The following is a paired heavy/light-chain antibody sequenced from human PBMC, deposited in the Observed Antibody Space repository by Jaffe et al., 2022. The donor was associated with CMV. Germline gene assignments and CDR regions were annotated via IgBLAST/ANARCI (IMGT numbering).Heavy chain of an antibody. J-gene: IGHJ4*02. CDR2: ISGSSAYT. V-gene: IGHV3-11*06. D-gene: IGHD3-10*01. CDR1: GFTFSDYY. Sequence: QVHLVESGGGLVKPGGSLRLSCAASGFTFSDYYMTWFRQPPGRGLEWISYISGSSAYTDYADSVKGRFTISRDNAKDSLYLQMNSLRAEDTAVYYCAPYYFASGTFQSIDYRGQGTLVAVSS. CDR3: APYYFASGTFQSIDY.
Light chain of an antibody. V-gene: IGLV1-44*01. Sequence: QSVLTQPPSASGTPGQTIIISCSGSSSNIQTNTVNWYQHFPGAAPRLLIYSNDQRSSGVPDRFSGSRSDTSASLTINGLQSEDEADYYCATWDDSLNTRGVFGGGTKLTVL. CDR1: SSNIQTNT. CDR2: SND. CDR3: ATWDDSLNTRGV. J-gene: IGLJ3*02.